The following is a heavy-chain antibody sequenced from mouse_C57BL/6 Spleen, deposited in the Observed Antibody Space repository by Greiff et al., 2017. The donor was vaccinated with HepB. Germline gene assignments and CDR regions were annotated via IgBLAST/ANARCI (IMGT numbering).Heavy chain of an antibody. D-gene: IGHD1-1*01. CDR1: GYTFTSYW. Sequence: QVQLQQPGAELVKPGASVKMSCKASGYTFTSYWITWVKQRPGQGLEWIGDIYPGSGSTNYNEKFKSQATLTVDKSSSTAYMQLSSLTSEDSAVYYFAREEYYYGMDYWGQGTTLTVSS. V-gene: IGHV1-55*01. CDR2: IYPGSGST. J-gene: IGHJ2*01. CDR3: AREEYYYGMDY.